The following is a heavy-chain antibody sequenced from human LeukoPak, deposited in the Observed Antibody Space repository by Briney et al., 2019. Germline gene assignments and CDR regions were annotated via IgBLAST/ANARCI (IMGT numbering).Heavy chain of an antibody. J-gene: IGHJ6*02. Sequence: ETLSLTCAVYGGSLSGYYWSWIRQPPGKGLEWVSVIYSGGSTNYADSVKGRFIISRDNSKSTLFLQMNSLRAEDTAVYYCARDKVGYTYGYVRAHYGMDVWGQGTTVIVSS. CDR3: ARDKVGYTYGYVRAHYGMDV. V-gene: IGHV3-66*01. CDR2: IYSGGST. D-gene: IGHD5-18*01. CDR1: GGSLSGYY.